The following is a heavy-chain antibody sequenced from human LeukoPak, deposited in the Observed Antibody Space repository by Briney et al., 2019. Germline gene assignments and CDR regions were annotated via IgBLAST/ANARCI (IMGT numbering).Heavy chain of an antibody. V-gene: IGHV1-2*06. CDR3: ARVGAGSGWSQGNDAFDI. J-gene: IGHJ3*02. Sequence: GASVKVSCKASGYTFIGYYMHWVRQAPGQGLEWMGRINSNSGGTNYAQKFQGRVTMTRDTSISTAYMELSRLRSDDTAVYYCARVGAGSGWSQGNDAFDIWGQGTMVTVSS. CDR1: GYTFIGYY. CDR2: INSNSGGT. D-gene: IGHD6-19*01.